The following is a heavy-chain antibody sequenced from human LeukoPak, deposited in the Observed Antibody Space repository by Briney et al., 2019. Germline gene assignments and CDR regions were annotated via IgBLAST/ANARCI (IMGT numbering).Heavy chain of an antibody. CDR2: IYYSGST. Sequence: SETLSLTCTVSSGSISSSSYYWGWIRQPPGKGLEWIGSIYYSGSTYYNPSLKSRVTISVDTSKNQFSLKLSSVTAADTAVYYCARLSSGSFDYWGQGTLVTVSS. CDR3: ARLSSGSFDY. D-gene: IGHD6-19*01. V-gene: IGHV4-39*01. J-gene: IGHJ4*02. CDR1: SGSISSSSYY.